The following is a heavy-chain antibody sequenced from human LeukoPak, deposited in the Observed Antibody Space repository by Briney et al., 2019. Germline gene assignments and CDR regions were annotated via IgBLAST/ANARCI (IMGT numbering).Heavy chain of an antibody. Sequence: GASVKVSCKASGYTFTGYYMHWVRQAPGQGLEWMGWISAYNGNTNYAQKLQGRVTMTTDTSTSTAYMELRSLRSDDTAVYYCARDFTWATLDDAFDIWGQGTMVTVSS. CDR1: GYTFTGYY. CDR3: ARDFTWATLDDAFDI. CDR2: ISAYNGNT. J-gene: IGHJ3*02. V-gene: IGHV1-18*04. D-gene: IGHD3-16*01.